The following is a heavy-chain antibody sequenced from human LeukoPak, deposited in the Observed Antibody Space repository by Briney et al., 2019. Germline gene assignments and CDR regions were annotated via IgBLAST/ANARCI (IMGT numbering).Heavy chain of an antibody. J-gene: IGHJ1*01. CDR3: ARGGTLEYFQH. CDR2: ISSSGSTI. Sequence: PGGSLRLSCAASGFTFSSYEMNWVRQAPGEGLEWVSYISSSGSTIYYADSVKGRFTISRDNAKNSLYLQMNSLRAEDTAVYYCARGGTLEYFQHWGQGTLVTVSS. CDR1: GFTFSSYE. V-gene: IGHV3-48*03.